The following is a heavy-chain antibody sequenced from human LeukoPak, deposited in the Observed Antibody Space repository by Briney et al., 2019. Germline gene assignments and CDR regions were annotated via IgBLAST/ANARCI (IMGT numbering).Heavy chain of an antibody. J-gene: IGHJ4*02. D-gene: IGHD2-8*01. Sequence: GWALRLSCAASGFTFSSYGMHWVRQAPGKGLEWVAVIWYDGSNKYYADSVKGRFTISRDNSKNTLYLQMNSLRAEDTAVYYCARDCTNGVCYGTDFDYWGQGTLVTVSS. CDR3: ARDCTNGVCYGTDFDY. V-gene: IGHV3-33*01. CDR2: IWYDGSNK. CDR1: GFTFSSYG.